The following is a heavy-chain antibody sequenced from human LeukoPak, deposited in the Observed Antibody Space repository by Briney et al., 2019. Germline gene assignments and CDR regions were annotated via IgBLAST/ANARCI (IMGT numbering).Heavy chain of an antibody. CDR3: ARVKYDYDSSRFDP. D-gene: IGHD3-22*01. CDR1: GYTLTELS. J-gene: IGHJ5*02. Sequence: GASVKDSCKVSGYTLTELSMHWVRQAPGKGLEWMGGFDPEDGETIYAQKFQGRVTMTEDTSTETAYMELSSLRSEDTAVYYCARVKYDYDSSRFDPWGQGTLVTVSS. CDR2: FDPEDGET. V-gene: IGHV1-24*01.